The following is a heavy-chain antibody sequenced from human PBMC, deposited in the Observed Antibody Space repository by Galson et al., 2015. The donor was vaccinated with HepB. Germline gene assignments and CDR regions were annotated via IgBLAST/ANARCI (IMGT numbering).Heavy chain of an antibody. V-gene: IGHV3-64*04. Sequence: SLRLSCAGSGFTFSSYAVHWVRQAPGKGLEYVSGISYNGGSTYYADSVKGRFTISRDNSKNTLYLQMTSLRPEDTAVYYCARDATRGYSYGDPSANFDYWGQGTLVTVSS. J-gene: IGHJ4*02. CDR2: ISYNGGST. CDR1: GFTFSSYA. CDR3: ARDATRGYSYGDPSANFDY. D-gene: IGHD5-18*01.